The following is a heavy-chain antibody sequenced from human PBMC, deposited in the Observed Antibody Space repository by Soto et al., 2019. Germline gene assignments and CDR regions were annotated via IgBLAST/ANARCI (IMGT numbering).Heavy chain of an antibody. J-gene: IGHJ4*02. CDR2: IKSKTDGGTT. D-gene: IGHD3-9*01. CDR3: TTDTLGSQRYDILTGYYTHLDY. CDR1: GFTFSNAW. Sequence: GGSLRLSCAASGFTFSNAWMSWVRQAPGKGLEWVGRIKSKTDGGTTDYAAPVKGRFTISRDDSKNTLYLQMNSLKTEDTAVYYCTTDTLGSQRYDILTGYYTHLDYWGQGTLVTVSS. V-gene: IGHV3-15*01.